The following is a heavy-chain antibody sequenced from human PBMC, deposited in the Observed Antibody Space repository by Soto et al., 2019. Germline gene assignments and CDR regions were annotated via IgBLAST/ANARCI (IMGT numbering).Heavy chain of an antibody. Sequence: EVQLLESGGGLVQPGGSLRLSCAASGFTFSSYAMSWVRQAPGKGLEWVSGISGGGGSTYYADSVKGRFTISRDNCKNTLYLQMNSLRAEDTALYYCAKALDTAIDMDVWGKGTTVTVSS. CDR2: ISGGGGST. V-gene: IGHV3-23*01. D-gene: IGHD5-18*01. J-gene: IGHJ6*03. CDR1: GFTFSSYA. CDR3: AKALDTAIDMDV.